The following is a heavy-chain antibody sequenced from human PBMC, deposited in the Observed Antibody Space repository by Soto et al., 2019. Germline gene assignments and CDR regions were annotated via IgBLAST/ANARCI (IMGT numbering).Heavy chain of an antibody. V-gene: IGHV3-23*01. J-gene: IGHJ4*02. CDR3: AKGQFYDFWSGYFDY. CDR1: GFTFSSYD. Sequence: PGGSLRLSCAASGFTFSSYDMSWVRQAPGKGLEWVSAISGSGGSTYYADSVKGRFAISRDNSKNTLYLQMNSLRAEDTAVYYCAKGQFYDFWSGYFDYWGQGTLVTVSS. D-gene: IGHD3-3*01. CDR2: ISGSGGST.